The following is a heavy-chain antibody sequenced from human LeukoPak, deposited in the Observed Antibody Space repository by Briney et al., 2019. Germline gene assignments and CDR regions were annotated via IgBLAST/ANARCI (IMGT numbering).Heavy chain of an antibody. CDR1: GFTFSRSV. J-gene: IGHJ4*02. Sequence: HPGGSLRLSCAASGFTFSRSVMSWVRQAPGKGLEWVSGISGSGGSTYYTDSVKGRFTISRNNSENTLYLQMNSLRAEDTAVYYCAKFPSGGVVANPGWGQGTLVTVSS. D-gene: IGHD3-16*02. CDR3: AKFPSGGVVANPG. V-gene: IGHV3-23*01. CDR2: ISGSGGST.